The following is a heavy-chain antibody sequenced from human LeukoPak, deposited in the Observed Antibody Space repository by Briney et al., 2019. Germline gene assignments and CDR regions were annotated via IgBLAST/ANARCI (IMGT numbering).Heavy chain of an antibody. D-gene: IGHD1-26*01. CDR1: GYTFSSYW. J-gene: IGHJ3*01. V-gene: IGHV3-74*01. CDR2: IHSDGSRT. Sequence: AGGSLRLSCAASGYTFSSYWMHWVRQTPGKGLLWVPRIHSDGSRTAYADSVKGRFTISRDNAKNTLYLQMNSLRAEDTAIYYCARLGGAGWDAFDFWGQGTMVTVSS. CDR3: ARLGGAGWDAFDF.